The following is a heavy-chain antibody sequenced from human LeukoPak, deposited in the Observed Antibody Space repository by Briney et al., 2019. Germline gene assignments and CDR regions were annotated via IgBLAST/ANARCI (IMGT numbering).Heavy chain of an antibody. Sequence: SETLSLTCAVSGYSISSGYYGGWIRQPPGKGLAWIGSIYHSGSTYYNPSLKIPATISVDTSNKQFSLKLNSVTAADTAIYYCATFRWGVGFEFWDQGALVTVSS. CDR3: ATFRWGVGFEF. CDR1: GYSISSGYY. V-gene: IGHV4-38-2*01. CDR2: IYHSGST. J-gene: IGHJ4*02. D-gene: IGHD3-16*01.